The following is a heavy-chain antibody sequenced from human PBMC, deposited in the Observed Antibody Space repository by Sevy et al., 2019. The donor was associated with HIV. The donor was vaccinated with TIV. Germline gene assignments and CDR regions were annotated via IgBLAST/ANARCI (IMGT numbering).Heavy chain of an antibody. CDR2: INYSRTT. CDR1: GGSLNSNF. V-gene: IGHV4-34*01. J-gene: IGHJ3*01. CDR3: ARGRGRTTMIVVERNGAFDA. Sequence: SETQSLTCAVYGGSLNSNFWSWIRQSPGKGLEWIGEINYSRTTNYNPSLKGRVTISLDMSKKQFSLTLHSVAAADTAVYYCARGRGRTTMIVVERNGAFDAWSQGTVVTVSS. D-gene: IGHD3-22*01.